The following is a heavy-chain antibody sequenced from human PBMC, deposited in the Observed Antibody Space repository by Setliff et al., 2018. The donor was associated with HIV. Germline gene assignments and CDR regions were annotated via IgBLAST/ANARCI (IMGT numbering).Heavy chain of an antibody. Sequence: PGGSLRLSCAASGFTFSSYSMNWVRQAPGKGLEWVSSISSSSSYIYYADSVKGRFTISRDNAKNSLYLQMNSLRAEDTAVYYCARDRPRGGGSLDAFDIWGQVTMVTVSS. CDR2: ISSSSSYI. CDR1: GFTFSSYS. D-gene: IGHD1-26*01. CDR3: ARDRPRGGGSLDAFDI. V-gene: IGHV3-21*01. J-gene: IGHJ3*02.